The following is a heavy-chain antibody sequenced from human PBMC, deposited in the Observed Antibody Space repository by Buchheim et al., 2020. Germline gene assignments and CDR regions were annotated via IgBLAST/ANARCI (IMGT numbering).Heavy chain of an antibody. D-gene: IGHD3-3*01. CDR1: GFTFSSYG. Sequence: QVQLVESGGGVVQPGRSLRLSCAASGFTFSSYGMHWVRQAPGKGLEWVAVISYDGSNKYYADSVKGRFTISRDNSKNTLYLQMNSLRAEDTAVYYCAKCAIYYDFWSGSDYWGQGTL. CDR2: ISYDGSNK. CDR3: AKCAIYYDFWSGSDY. V-gene: IGHV3-30*18. J-gene: IGHJ4*02.